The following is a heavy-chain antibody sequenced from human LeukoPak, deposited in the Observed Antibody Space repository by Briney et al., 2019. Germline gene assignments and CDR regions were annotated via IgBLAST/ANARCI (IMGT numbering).Heavy chain of an antibody. CDR1: GFTFSTYD. D-gene: IGHD4-11*01. CDR2: TGTSGDT. V-gene: IGHV3-13*04. Sequence: AGGSLRLSCAASGFTFSTYDMHWVRQATGKGLEWVSSTGTSGDTYYLGSVKGRFTISRENAKRSLYLQMNSLKAGDTAVYYCARGLPGGLDPWGQGTLVTVSS. J-gene: IGHJ5*02. CDR3: ARGLPGGLDP.